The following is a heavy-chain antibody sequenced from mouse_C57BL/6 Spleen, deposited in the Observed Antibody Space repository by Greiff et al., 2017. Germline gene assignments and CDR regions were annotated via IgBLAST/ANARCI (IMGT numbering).Heavy chain of an antibody. CDR1: GYTFTTYP. V-gene: IGHV1-47*01. J-gene: IGHJ1*03. CDR2: FHPYNDDT. D-gene: IGHD1-1*01. Sequence: VKLVESGAELVKPGASVKMSCKASGYTFTTYPIEWMKQNHGKSLEWIGNFHPYNDDTKYNEKFKGKATLTVEKSSSTVYLELSRLTSDDSAVYYCARDGSNYGGDWYFDVWGTGTTVTVSS. CDR3: ARDGSNYGGDWYFDV.